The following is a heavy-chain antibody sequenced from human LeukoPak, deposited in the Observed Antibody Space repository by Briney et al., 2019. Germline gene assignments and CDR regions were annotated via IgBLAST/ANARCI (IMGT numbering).Heavy chain of an antibody. V-gene: IGHV4-34*01. CDR3: ARGRVYSSGWFFQH. J-gene: IGHJ1*01. CDR1: GGSFSGYY. D-gene: IGHD6-19*01. Sequence: PSETLSLTCAVYGGSFSGYYWSWTRQPPGKGLEWIGEINHSGSTNYNPSLKSRVTISVDTSKNQFSLKLSSVTAADTAVYYCARGRVYSSGWFFQHWGQGTLVTVSS. CDR2: INHSGST.